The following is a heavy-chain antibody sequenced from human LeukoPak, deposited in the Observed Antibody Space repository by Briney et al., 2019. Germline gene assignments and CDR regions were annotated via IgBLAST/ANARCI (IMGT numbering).Heavy chain of an antibody. Sequence: SETLSLTCAVYGGSFSGYYWSWIRQPPGKGLEWIGEINHSGSTNYNPSLKSRVTISVDTSKNQFPLKLNSVTAADTAVYYCARAVTAFDYWGQGTLVTASS. CDR1: GGSFSGYY. J-gene: IGHJ4*02. CDR3: ARAVTAFDY. D-gene: IGHD2-21*02. CDR2: INHSGST. V-gene: IGHV4-34*01.